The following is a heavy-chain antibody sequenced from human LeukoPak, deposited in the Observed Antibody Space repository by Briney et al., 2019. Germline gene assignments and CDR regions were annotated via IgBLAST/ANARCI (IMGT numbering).Heavy chain of an antibody. V-gene: IGHV3-23*01. CDR1: GLTFSSYA. Sequence: GGSLRLSCAASGLTFSSYAMSWVRQAPGKGLEWVSAISGSGGSTYYADSVKGRFTISRDNSKNTLYLQMNSLRAEDTAVYYCAKDPLAAAGKAGDYWGQGTLVTVSS. CDR3: AKDPLAAAGKAGDY. D-gene: IGHD6-13*01. CDR2: ISGSGGST. J-gene: IGHJ4*02.